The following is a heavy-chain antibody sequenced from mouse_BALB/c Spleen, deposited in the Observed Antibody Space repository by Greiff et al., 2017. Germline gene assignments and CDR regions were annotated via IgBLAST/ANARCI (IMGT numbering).Heavy chain of an antibody. V-gene: IGHV5-12-1*01. J-gene: IGHJ3*01. Sequence: FTISRDNAKNTLYLQMSSLKSEDTAMYYCARHGGYGSSFAYWGQGTLVTVSA. CDR3: ARHGGYGSSFAY. D-gene: IGHD1-1*01.